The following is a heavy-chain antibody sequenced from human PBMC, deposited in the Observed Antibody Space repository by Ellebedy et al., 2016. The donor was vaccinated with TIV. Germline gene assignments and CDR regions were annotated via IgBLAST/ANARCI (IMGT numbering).Heavy chain of an antibody. CDR1: GGSISSYY. CDR3: ARDGLQSSGWYCDY. Sequence: MPSETLSLTCTVSGGSISSYYWSWIRQPAGKGLEWIGRIYSTGSIGVTNYSPSLKSRITMSVDRSKNQFSLKLSSVTAADTAVYYCARDGLQSSGWYCDYWGQGTQVTVSS. CDR2: IYSTGSIGVT. J-gene: IGHJ4*02. D-gene: IGHD3-22*01. V-gene: IGHV4-4*07.